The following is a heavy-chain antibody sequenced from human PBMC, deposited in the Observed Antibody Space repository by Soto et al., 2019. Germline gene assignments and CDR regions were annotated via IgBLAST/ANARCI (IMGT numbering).Heavy chain of an antibody. J-gene: IGHJ6*02. V-gene: IGHV3-30*09. D-gene: IGHD3-10*01. CDR3: ARDRDMDV. CDR1: QFTFTTYA. CDR2: ISYDGSDK. Sequence: LRLSCAASQFTFTTYAMHWVRQAPGKGLEWVAVISYDGSDKYYADSVKGRFAISRDNSKNTLYLQMNSLRAEDTAVYYCARDRDMDVWGQGTTVTVSS.